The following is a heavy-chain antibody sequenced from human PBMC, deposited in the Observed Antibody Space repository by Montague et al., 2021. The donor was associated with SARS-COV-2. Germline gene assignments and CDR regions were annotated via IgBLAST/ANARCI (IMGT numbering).Heavy chain of an antibody. CDR2: IRADGTTT. V-gene: IGHV3-74*01. J-gene: IGHJ5*02. D-gene: IGHD6-13*01. CDR3: VRAFSNSFKWFDP. CDR1: GFTFSAYW. Sequence: SLRLSCSAPGFTFSAYWMHWVRQAPGQGLEWVARIRADGTTTNYXDSVKGRFTISRDNAQDTVYLHMTTLTAEDTAVYYCVRAFSNSFKWFDPWGQGTLVTVSS.